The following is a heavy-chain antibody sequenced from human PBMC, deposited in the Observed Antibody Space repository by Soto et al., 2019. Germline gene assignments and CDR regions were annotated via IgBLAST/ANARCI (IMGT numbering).Heavy chain of an antibody. CDR3: ARGSEYCGGDCYSRARGHPDY. J-gene: IGHJ4*02. V-gene: IGHV3-11*05. Sequence: QVQLVESGGGLVKPGGSLRLSCAASGFTFSDYYMSWIRQAPGKGLEWVSYISSSSSYINQADSVKGRFTISRDNAKNSLYLQMNSLRAEDTAVYYCARGSEYCGGDCYSRARGHPDYWGQGTLVTVSS. CDR1: GFTFSDYY. D-gene: IGHD2-21*02. CDR2: ISSSSSYI.